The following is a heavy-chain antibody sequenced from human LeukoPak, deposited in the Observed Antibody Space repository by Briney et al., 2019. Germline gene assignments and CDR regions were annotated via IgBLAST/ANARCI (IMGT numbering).Heavy chain of an antibody. Sequence: PGGSLRLSCAASGFTFSTYAMSWVRQAPGKGLEWVSAISGSGGSTYYADSVKGRFTISRDNSKNTLYVQMNSLRVEDTAVYYCAKDAILTGYPDAFDIWGQGTMVTVSS. V-gene: IGHV3-23*01. CDR3: AKDAILTGYPDAFDI. CDR1: GFTFSTYA. D-gene: IGHD3-9*01. CDR2: ISGSGGST. J-gene: IGHJ3*02.